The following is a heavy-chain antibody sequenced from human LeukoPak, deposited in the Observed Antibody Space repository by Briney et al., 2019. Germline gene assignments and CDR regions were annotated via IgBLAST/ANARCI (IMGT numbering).Heavy chain of an antibody. V-gene: IGHV4-31*03. Sequence: SETLSLTCTVSGGSISSGGYYWSWIRQHPGKGLEWIGYIYYSGSTYYNPSLKSRVTIPVDTSKNQFSLKLSSVTAADTAVYYCARGGAVTTSSWFDPWGQGTLVTVSS. CDR2: IYYSGST. CDR3: ARGGAVTTSSWFDP. D-gene: IGHD4-17*01. J-gene: IGHJ5*02. CDR1: GGSISSGGYY.